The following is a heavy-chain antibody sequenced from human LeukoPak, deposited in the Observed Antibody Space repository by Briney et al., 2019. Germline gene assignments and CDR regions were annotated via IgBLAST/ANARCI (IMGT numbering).Heavy chain of an antibody. CDR3: AKTVWSRLAAGLDS. D-gene: IGHD2-21*02. Sequence: SETLSLTCSVSGGSISGSSYYWGWIRQPPGKGLEWIGNIYYRGSTYYNPSLKSRVIMSIDTSKNQFSLKVNSVTASDTAVYYCAKTVWSRLAAGLDSWGQGTLVTVSS. CDR1: GGSISGSSYY. J-gene: IGHJ4*02. CDR2: IYYRGST. V-gene: IGHV4-39*01.